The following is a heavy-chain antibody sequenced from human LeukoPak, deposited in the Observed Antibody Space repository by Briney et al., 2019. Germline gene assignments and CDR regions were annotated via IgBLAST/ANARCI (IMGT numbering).Heavy chain of an antibody. Sequence: GRSLRLSCAASGFTFSSYAMHWVRQAPGKGLEWVAVISYDGSNKYYADSVKGRFTISRDNSKNTHLQMNSLRAEDTAVYYCAKDQFYYDHWGQGTLVTVSS. V-gene: IGHV3-30-3*01. CDR3: AKDQFYYDH. CDR1: GFTFSSYA. J-gene: IGHJ4*02. CDR2: ISYDGSNK.